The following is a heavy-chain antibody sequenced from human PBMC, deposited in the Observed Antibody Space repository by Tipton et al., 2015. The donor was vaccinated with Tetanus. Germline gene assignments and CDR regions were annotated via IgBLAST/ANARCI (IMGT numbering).Heavy chain of an antibody. CDR1: GESFSDYY. CDR3: AGDLSLSGRHYWYLDL. J-gene: IGHJ2*01. CDR2: IHSSGST. Sequence: TLSLTCAVYGESFSDYYWSWIRQLPGKGLEWIGYIHSSGSTYNNPSLKGRISMSVDTSNNQFSLELNSVTAADTAMYFCAGDLSLSGRHYWYLDLWGRGTLVTVSS. V-gene: IGHV4-34*09. D-gene: IGHD6-25*01.